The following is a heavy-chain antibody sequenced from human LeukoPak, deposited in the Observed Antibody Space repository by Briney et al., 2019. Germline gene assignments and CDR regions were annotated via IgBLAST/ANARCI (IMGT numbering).Heavy chain of an antibody. V-gene: IGHV6-1*01. J-gene: IGHJ5*02. D-gene: IGHD2-8*01. CDR2: TYYRSKWYN. Sequence: LSQTLSLTCAISGDSVSSNSAAWNWIRQSPSRGLEWLGRTYYRSKWYNDYAVSVKSRITINPDTSKNQFSLQLNSVTPEDTAVYYCARGGGYCTNNVCPPWFDPWGQGALVTVSS. CDR1: GDSVSSNSAA. CDR3: ARGGGYCTNNVCPPWFDP.